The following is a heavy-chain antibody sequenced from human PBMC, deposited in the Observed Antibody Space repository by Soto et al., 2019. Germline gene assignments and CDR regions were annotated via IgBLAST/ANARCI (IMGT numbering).Heavy chain of an antibody. Sequence: QVQLQESGPGLVRPSQTLSLTCTVSGGSINNKDYYWTWIRQHPVKGLEWIGYIFSSGTSFNNPSLRSRLIISVDTSTNQFSLELSSVTAADTAVYYCARAVYGSDYFDIWGPGTLITVSS. D-gene: IGHD3-10*01. CDR3: ARAVYGSDYFDI. CDR1: GGSINNKDYY. V-gene: IGHV4-31*03. J-gene: IGHJ4*02. CDR2: IFSSGTS.